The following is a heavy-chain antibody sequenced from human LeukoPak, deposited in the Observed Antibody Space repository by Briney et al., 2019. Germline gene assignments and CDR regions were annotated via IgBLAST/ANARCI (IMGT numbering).Heavy chain of an antibody. Sequence: GGSLRLSCAASGFTFSSDWMSWGRQAPGKGLEYVSSISNNGDNTYYANSVKGRFTISRDNAKNTLFLQMGSLRAEDLAVYYCARTYVWGSYRSPFFDYWGQGTLVTVSS. D-gene: IGHD3-16*02. CDR2: ISNNGDNT. J-gene: IGHJ4*02. CDR3: ARTYVWGSYRSPFFDY. CDR1: GFTFSSDW. V-gene: IGHV3-64*01.